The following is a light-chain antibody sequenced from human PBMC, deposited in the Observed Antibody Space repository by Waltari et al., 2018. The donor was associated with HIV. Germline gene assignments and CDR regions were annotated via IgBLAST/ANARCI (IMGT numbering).Light chain of an antibody. CDR2: LAP. CDR3: HQYGSAPRT. Sequence: ETEPTPSPGTPSLSPADRATLTCTASDTVVSNYLDWHRQTPGPAPSLLISLAPRRATDIPDRCRASGSVTDLTLTSNKLEPGNLAVDYGHQYGSAPRTFGQGTKVEI. J-gene: IGKJ1*01. CDR1: DTVVSNY. V-gene: IGKV3-20*01.